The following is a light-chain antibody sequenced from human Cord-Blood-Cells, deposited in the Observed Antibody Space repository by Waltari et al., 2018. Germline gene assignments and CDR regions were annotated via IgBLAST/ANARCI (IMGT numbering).Light chain of an antibody. Sequence: QSALTHPASVSASPGQSITISCTGTSSDVGGYNYFSWYQQHPGKAPQLMIYEVSKRPSGVSNRFSGSKSGNTASLTISGLQAGDEADYYCSSYTSSSTYVFGTGTKVTVL. J-gene: IGLJ1*01. V-gene: IGLV2-14*01. CDR1: SSDVGGYNY. CDR3: SSYTSSSTYV. CDR2: EVS.